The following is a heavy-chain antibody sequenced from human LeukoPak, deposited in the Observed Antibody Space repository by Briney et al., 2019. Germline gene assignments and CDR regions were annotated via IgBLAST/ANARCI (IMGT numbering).Heavy chain of an antibody. CDR1: GYTLTELS. V-gene: IGHV1-24*01. Sequence: ASVKVSCKVSGYTLTELSMHWVRQAPGKGLEWMGGFDPEDGETIYAQKFQGRVTMTEDTSTDTAYMELSSLRSEDTAVYYCATARYYDFWSGYPDWGQGTLVTVSS. J-gene: IGHJ4*02. CDR3: ATARYYDFWSGYPD. D-gene: IGHD3-3*01. CDR2: FDPEDGET.